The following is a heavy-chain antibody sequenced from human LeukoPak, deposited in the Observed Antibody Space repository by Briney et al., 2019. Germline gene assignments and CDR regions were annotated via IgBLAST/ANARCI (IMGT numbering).Heavy chain of an antibody. J-gene: IGHJ4*02. V-gene: IGHV3-11*01. CDR2: ISSSGSTI. D-gene: IGHD6-19*01. CDR3: ATGAVAGTCFDY. Sequence: GGSLRLSCAASGSTFSDYYMSWIRQAPGKGLEWVSYISSSGSTIYYADSVKGRFTISRDNAKDSLYLQMNSLRAEDTAVYYCATGAVAGTCFDYWGQGTLVTVSS. CDR1: GSTFSDYY.